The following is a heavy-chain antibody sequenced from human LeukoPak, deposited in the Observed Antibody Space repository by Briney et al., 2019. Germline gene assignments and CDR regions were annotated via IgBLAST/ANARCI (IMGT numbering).Heavy chain of an antibody. D-gene: IGHD6-13*01. V-gene: IGHV4-30-4*01. J-gene: IGHJ5*02. CDR1: GASISSGDYY. CDR3: ARSSSWRPFDP. CDR2: IYYSGST. Sequence: SETLSLTCTVSGASISSGDYYWSWIRQPPGKGLEWIGYIYYSGSTYYNPSLKSRVTISVDTSKNQFSLKLSSVTAADTAVYYCARSSSWRPFDPWGQGTLVTVSS.